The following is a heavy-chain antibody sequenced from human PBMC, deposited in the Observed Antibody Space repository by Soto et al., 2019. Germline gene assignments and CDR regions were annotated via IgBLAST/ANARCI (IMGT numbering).Heavy chain of an antibody. CDR2: MNPNSGNT. D-gene: IGHD1-1*01. CDR3: ARGVGNLYYYYYYMDV. J-gene: IGHJ6*03. CDR1: GYTFTSYD. Sequence: WASVKVSFKASGYTFTSYDINWVRQATGQGLEWMGWMNPNSGNTGYAQKFQGRVTMTRNTSISTAYMELSSLRSEDTAVYYCARGVGNLYYYYYYMDVWGKGTTVTVSS. V-gene: IGHV1-8*01.